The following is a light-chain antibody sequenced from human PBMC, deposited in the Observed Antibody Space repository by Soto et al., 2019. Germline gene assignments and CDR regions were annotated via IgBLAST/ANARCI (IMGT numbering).Light chain of an antibody. CDR3: SSYTSSSTLDV. CDR1: SSDVGGYNY. V-gene: IGLV2-14*01. CDR2: DVS. J-gene: IGLJ1*01. Sequence: QSVLTQPASGSGSPGQSITISCTGTSSDVGGYNYVSWYQQHPGKAPKLMIYDVSNRPSGVSNRFSGSKSGNTASLTISGLQAEDEADYYCSSYTSSSTLDVFGTGTKLTVL.